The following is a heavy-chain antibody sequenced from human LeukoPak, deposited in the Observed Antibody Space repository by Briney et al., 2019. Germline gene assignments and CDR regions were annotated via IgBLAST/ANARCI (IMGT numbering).Heavy chain of an antibody. Sequence: ASVKVCCKASGYTFSSYGISWVRQAPGQGLEWMGWIGAYNGNINYIQKFQGRVTMTTDTSTSTAYMELRSLRSDDTAVYYCAREHGSGSYYNPVGFDYWGQGTLVTVSS. V-gene: IGHV1-18*01. CDR1: GYTFSSYG. J-gene: IGHJ4*02. CDR3: AREHGSGSYYNPVGFDY. CDR2: IGAYNGNI. D-gene: IGHD3-10*01.